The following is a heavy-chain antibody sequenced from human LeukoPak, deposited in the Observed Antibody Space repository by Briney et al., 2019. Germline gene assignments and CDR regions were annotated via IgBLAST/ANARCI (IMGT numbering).Heavy chain of an antibody. CDR1: GFTFSSYT. J-gene: IGHJ4*02. CDR2: ISYDGSNK. V-gene: IGHV3-30-3*01. CDR3: ARDPLIMVVVVTYFDY. D-gene: IGHD3-22*01. Sequence: PGGSLRLSCAASGFTFSSYTMHWVRQAPGKGLEWVAVISYDGSNKYYADSVKGRFTLSRDNSKNTLYLQMNSLRAEDTAVYYCARDPLIMVVVVTYFDYWGQGTLVTVSS.